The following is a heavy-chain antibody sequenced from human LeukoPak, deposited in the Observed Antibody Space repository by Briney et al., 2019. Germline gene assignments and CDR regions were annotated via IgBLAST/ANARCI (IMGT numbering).Heavy chain of an antibody. CDR1: GFTFSSYG. CDR3: ARQAAPHPNYYYYGMDV. J-gene: IGHJ6*02. Sequence: SGGSLRLSCAASGFTFSSYGMHWVRQAPGKGLEWVAVIWYDGSNKYYADSVKGRFTISRDNSKNTLYLQMNSLRAEDTAVYYCARQAAPHPNYYYYGMDVWGQGTTVTVSS. V-gene: IGHV3-33*01. CDR2: IWYDGSNK.